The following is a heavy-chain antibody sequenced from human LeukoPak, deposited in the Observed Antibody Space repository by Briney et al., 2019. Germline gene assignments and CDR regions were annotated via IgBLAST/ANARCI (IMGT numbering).Heavy chain of an antibody. CDR3: ARSPSRGYSGYDSDY. J-gene: IGHJ4*02. Sequence: GESLKISCKGSGYSFTSYWIGWVRQMPGKGLEWMGIIYPGDSDTRYSPSFQGQVTISADKSISTAYLQWSSLKASDTAMYYCARSPSRGYSGYDSDYWGQGTLVTVSS. D-gene: IGHD5-12*01. CDR2: IYPGDSDT. V-gene: IGHV5-51*01. CDR1: GYSFTSYW.